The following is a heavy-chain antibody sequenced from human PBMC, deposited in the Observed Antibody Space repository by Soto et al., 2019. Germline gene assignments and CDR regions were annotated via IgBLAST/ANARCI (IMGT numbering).Heavy chain of an antibody. CDR2: IYYSGST. V-gene: IGHV4-59*08. J-gene: IGHJ4*02. Sequence: SETLSLTCTVSGGSISSYYWSWIRKPPGKGLEWIGYIYYSGSTNYNPSLKSRVTISVDTSKNQFSLKLSSVTAADTAVYYCARHSTGITMVRGDDVDYWGQGTLVTVS. CDR1: GGSISSYY. D-gene: IGHD3-10*01. CDR3: ARHSTGITMVRGDDVDY.